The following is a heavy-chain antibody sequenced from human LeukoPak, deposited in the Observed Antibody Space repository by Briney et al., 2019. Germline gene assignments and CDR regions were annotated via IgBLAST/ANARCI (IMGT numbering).Heavy chain of an antibody. D-gene: IGHD4-23*01. V-gene: IGHV4-30-4*01. CDR1: GGSISSGDYF. CDR3: ARELYGGNSGDY. Sequence: PSETLSLTCTVSGGSISSGDYFWTWVRQRPGKGLEWLGFIDYSGDTYYNPSLKSRVTISVDRSKNQFSLKLSSVTAADTAVYYCARELYGGNSGDYWGQGTLVTVSS. CDR2: IDYSGDT. J-gene: IGHJ4*02.